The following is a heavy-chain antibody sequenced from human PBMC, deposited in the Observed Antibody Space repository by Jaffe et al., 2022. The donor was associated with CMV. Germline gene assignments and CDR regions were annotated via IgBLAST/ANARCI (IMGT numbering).Heavy chain of an antibody. D-gene: IGHD3-22*01. CDR1: GFTFDDYA. Sequence: EVQLVESGGGLVQPGRSLRLSCAASGFTFDDYAMHWVRQAPGKGLEWVSGISWNSGSIGYADSVKGRFTISRDNAKNSLYLQMNSLRAEDTALYYCAKVDDSSGYPWDAFDIWGQGTMVTVSS. CDR2: ISWNSGSI. V-gene: IGHV3-9*01. CDR3: AKVDDSSGYPWDAFDI. J-gene: IGHJ3*02.